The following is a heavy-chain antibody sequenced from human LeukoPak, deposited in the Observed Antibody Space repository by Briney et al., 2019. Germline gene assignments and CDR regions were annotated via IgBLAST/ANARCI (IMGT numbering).Heavy chain of an antibody. CDR2: INPNSGGT. CDR3: ARLETYYYGSGTPIGGAFDI. J-gene: IGHJ3*02. D-gene: IGHD3-10*01. Sequence: ASVKVSCKASGYTFTGYDMHWVRQAPGQGLEWMGWINPNSGGTNYAQKFQGRVTMTRDTSISTAYMELSRLRSDDTAVYYCARLETYYYGSGTPIGGAFDIWGQGTMVTVSS. CDR1: GYTFTGYD. V-gene: IGHV1-2*02.